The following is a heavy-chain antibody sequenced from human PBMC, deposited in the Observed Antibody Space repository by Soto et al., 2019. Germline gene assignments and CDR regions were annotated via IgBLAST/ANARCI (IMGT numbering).Heavy chain of an antibody. CDR3: ARAEHDFWSGYYWDTYYYMDV. V-gene: IGHV3-33*01. CDR2: IWYDGSNK. D-gene: IGHD3-3*01. Sequence: PGGSLRLSCAASGFTFSSYGMHWVRQAPGKGLEWVAVIWYDGSNKYYADSVKGRFTISRDNSKNALYLQMNSLRAEDTAVYYCARAEHDFWSGYYWDTYYYMDVWGKGTTVTVSS. CDR1: GFTFSSYG. J-gene: IGHJ6*03.